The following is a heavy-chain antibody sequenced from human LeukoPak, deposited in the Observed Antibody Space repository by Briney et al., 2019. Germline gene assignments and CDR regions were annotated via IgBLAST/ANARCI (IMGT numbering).Heavy chain of an antibody. V-gene: IGHV3-13*01. CDR3: ARENVDTAMVDSYYYGMDV. CDR1: GFTFSNYD. Sequence: PGGSLRLSCAASGFTFSNYDMPWVRQAPGKGLEWISHIGTGTDTHYADSVKGRFTISRDNSKNTLYLQMNSLRAEDTAVYYCARENVDTAMVDSYYYGMDVWGQGTTVTVSS. J-gene: IGHJ6*02. CDR2: IGTGTDT. D-gene: IGHD5-18*01.